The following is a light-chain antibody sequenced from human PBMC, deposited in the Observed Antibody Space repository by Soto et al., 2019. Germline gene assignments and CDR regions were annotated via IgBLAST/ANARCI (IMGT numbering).Light chain of an antibody. CDR3: SSYTSSNTLYG. CDR1: SSNVRGYNF. J-gene: IGLJ1*01. CDR2: AVT. Sequence: QSALTQPASVSGSLGQSITISCTGSSSNVRGYNFVSWYQQRPGEAPKLMIYAVTNRPSGVSNRFSGSKSGNTASLTISGLQAEDEADYYCSSYTSSNTLYGFGTGTRSPS. V-gene: IGLV2-14*01.